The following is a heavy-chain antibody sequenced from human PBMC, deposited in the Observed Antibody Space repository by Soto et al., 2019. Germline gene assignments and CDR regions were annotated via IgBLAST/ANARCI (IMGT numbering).Heavy chain of an antibody. CDR3: SRTAGVITVISAFDN. J-gene: IGHJ4*02. V-gene: IGHV3-23*01. Sequence: GPLRLSCVASGLTLNKHALAWVRQAPGKGLEGVSAISGGGFSTDGSDSVKGWFTISRDIANNTLYLQMNSPIAEVTARYSFSRTAGVITVISAFDNRGQGPPVT. D-gene: IGHD3-22*01. CDR2: ISGGGFST. CDR1: GLTLNKHA.